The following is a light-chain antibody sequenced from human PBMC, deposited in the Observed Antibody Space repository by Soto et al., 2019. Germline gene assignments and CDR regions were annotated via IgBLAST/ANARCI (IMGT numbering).Light chain of an antibody. J-gene: IGKJ1*01. CDR3: QQYGSSPT. V-gene: IGKV3-20*01. CDR2: GAS. CDR1: QSVSSY. Sequence: EIVLTQSPATLSLSPGEGATLSCRASQSVSSYLAWYQQKPGQAPRLLISGASSRAADIPDRFSGSGSGTDFTLTINRLEPEDFAVYYCQQYGSSPTFGQGTKVDIK.